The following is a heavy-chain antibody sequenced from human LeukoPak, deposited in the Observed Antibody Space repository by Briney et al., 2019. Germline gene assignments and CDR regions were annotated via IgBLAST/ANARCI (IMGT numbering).Heavy chain of an antibody. V-gene: IGHV3-23*01. J-gene: IGHJ4*02. CDR2: ISSSGSST. Sequence: GGSLRLSCAASGFTFSSYAMSWVRQAPGKGLEWVSVISSSGSSTFYADSVKGRFTISRGNSKNTLYLQMDSLRAEDTAVYYCAKDSRGTSNDYFDYWGQGTLVTVSS. D-gene: IGHD1-26*01. CDR3: AKDSRGTSNDYFDY. CDR1: GFTFSSYA.